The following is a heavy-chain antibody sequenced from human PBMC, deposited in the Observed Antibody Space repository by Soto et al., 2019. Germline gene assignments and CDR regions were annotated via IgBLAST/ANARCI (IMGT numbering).Heavy chain of an antibody. CDR3: AREEVPQWFSKGYYGMDV. D-gene: IGHD2-8*01. CDR1: GGSFSGYY. CDR2: INHSGST. V-gene: IGHV4-34*01. J-gene: IGHJ6*02. Sequence: SETLCLTCAVYGGSFSGYYWSWLRQPPGQALEWIGEINHSGSTTYNPSLTSRVAISVDTSKNQFSLRLSSVTAADAAVYYCAREEVPQWFSKGYYGMDVWGQGTTVTVSS.